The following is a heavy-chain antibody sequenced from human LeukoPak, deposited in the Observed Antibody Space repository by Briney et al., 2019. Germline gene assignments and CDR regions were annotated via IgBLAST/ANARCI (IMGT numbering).Heavy chain of an antibody. CDR3: ARADCSGGSCYSGKSFYYFDY. Sequence: GASVKVSCTASGYTFTSYYMHWVRQAPGQGLEWMGIINPSGGSTSYAQKFQGRVTMTRDTSTSTVHMELSSLRSEDTAVYYCARADCSGGSCYSGKSFYYFDYWGQGTLVTVSS. V-gene: IGHV1-46*01. D-gene: IGHD2-15*01. J-gene: IGHJ4*02. CDR2: INPSGGST. CDR1: GYTFTSYY.